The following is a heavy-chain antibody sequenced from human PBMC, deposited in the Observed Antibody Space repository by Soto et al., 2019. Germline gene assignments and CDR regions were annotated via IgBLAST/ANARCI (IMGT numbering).Heavy chain of an antibody. Sequence: QVQVVQSRAEVKKPGASVKVSCKTSGYTFTDYDINWVRQAAGQGLEYMGWMSPDSGNAGYAQQFQGRVTMTSNTSISTGYMELSGLRSEDTAVYFCEVTTGYWGQGTMVTVSS. CDR3: EVTTGY. V-gene: IGHV1-8*01. D-gene: IGHD2-21*02. CDR2: MSPDSGNA. CDR1: GYTFTDYD. J-gene: IGHJ4*02.